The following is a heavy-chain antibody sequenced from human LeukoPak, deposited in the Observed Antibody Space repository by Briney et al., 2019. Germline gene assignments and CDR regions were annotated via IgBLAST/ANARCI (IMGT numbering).Heavy chain of an antibody. J-gene: IGHJ4*02. CDR2: ISYDGSNK. CDR1: GFTFSSYG. D-gene: IGHD3-22*01. V-gene: IGHV3-30*18. Sequence: GRSLRPSCAASGFTFSSYGMHWVRQAPGKGLEWVAVISYDGSNKYYADSVKGRFTISRDNSKNTLYLQMNSLRAEDTAVYYCAKDSYYYDSSGYFDYWGQGTLVTVSS. CDR3: AKDSYYYDSSGYFDY.